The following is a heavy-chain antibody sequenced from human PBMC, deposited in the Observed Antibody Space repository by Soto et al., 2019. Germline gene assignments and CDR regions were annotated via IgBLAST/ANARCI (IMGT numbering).Heavy chain of an antibody. CDR1: GASISSYY. CDR3: ARDLRGSGWPLDYYYGMDV. CDR2: IYYSGST. J-gene: IGHJ6*02. D-gene: IGHD6-19*01. V-gene: IGHV4-59*01. Sequence: SETLSLTCTVSGASISSYYWSWIRQPPGKGLEWIGYIYYSGSTNYNPSLKSRVTISVDTSKNQFSLKLSSVTAADTAVYYCARDLRGSGWPLDYYYGMDVWGQGTTVTV.